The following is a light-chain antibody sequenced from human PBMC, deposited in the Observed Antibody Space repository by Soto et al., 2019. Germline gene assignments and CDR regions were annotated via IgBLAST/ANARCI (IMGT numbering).Light chain of an antibody. J-gene: IGKJ3*01. CDR3: QNYNWPPFT. V-gene: IGKV1-27*01. Sequence: DIQMTQSPSSLSASVGDRVTISCRASQGISSYLAWYQQKPGKAPRLLIYAASSLQSGVSFRFTGSGSGTDFTLTISSLQPEDVATYYCQNYNWPPFTVGPGTKVDIK. CDR2: AAS. CDR1: QGISSY.